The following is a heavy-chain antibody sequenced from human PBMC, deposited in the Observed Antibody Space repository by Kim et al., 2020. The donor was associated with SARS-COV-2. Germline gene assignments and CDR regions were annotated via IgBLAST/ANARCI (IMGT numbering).Heavy chain of an antibody. CDR1: GFTFSSYA. Sequence: GGSLRLSCAASGFTFSSYAMHWVRQAPGKGLEWVAVISYDGSNKYYADSVKGRFTISRDNSKNTLYLQMNSLRAEDTAVYYCARDYYYDILTGYYKDYYYGMDVWGQGTTVTVSS. V-gene: IGHV3-30*04. J-gene: IGHJ6*02. D-gene: IGHD3-9*01. CDR3: ARDYYYDILTGYYKDYYYGMDV. CDR2: ISYDGSNK.